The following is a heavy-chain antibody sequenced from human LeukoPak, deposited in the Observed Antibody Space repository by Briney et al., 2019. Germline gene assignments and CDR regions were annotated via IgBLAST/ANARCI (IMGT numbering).Heavy chain of an antibody. V-gene: IGHV4-34*01. CDR1: GGSFSGYY. J-gene: IGHJ4*02. D-gene: IGHD2-2*01. Sequence: SETLSLTCAVYGGSFSGYYWSWIRQPPGKGLEWIGEINHSGSTNYNPSLKSRVTISVDTPKNQFSLKLSSVTAADTAVYYCARSRPRGYCSSTSCPHFYFDYWGQGTLVTVSS. CDR2: INHSGST. CDR3: ARSRPRGYCSSTSCPHFYFDY.